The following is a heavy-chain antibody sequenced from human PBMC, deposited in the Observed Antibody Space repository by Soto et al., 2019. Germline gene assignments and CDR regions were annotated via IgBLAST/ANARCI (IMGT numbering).Heavy chain of an antibody. V-gene: IGHV3-7*05. CDR1: GFTFSSYW. CDR2: IKQDGSEK. Sequence: EVQLVESGGGLVQPGGSLRLSCAASGFTFSSYWMSWVRQAPGKGLEWVANIKQDGSEKYYVDSVKGRFTISRDNAKNSLYLQMNRLRAEDTAVYYCARLRGLRYFDWLLYEAKTSDYWGQGTLVTVSS. CDR3: ARLRGLRYFDWLLYEAKTSDY. J-gene: IGHJ4*02. D-gene: IGHD3-9*01.